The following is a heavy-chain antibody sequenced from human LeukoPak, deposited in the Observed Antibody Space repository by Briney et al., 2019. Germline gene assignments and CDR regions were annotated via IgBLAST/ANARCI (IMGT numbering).Heavy chain of an antibody. CDR2: INPNSGGT. D-gene: IGHD2-15*01. Sequence: GASVKVSCKASGYTFTGYYMHWVRLAPGQGLEWMGWINPNSGGTNYAQKFQGRVTMTRDTSISTAYMELSRLRSDDTAVYYCARRRCSGGSCYPNSNWFDPWGQGTLVTVSS. CDR1: GYTFTGYY. CDR3: ARRRCSGGSCYPNSNWFDP. V-gene: IGHV1-2*02. J-gene: IGHJ5*02.